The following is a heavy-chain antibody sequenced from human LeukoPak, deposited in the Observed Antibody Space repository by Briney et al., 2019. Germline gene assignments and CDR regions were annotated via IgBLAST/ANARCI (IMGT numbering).Heavy chain of an antibody. J-gene: IGHJ4*02. D-gene: IGHD2-8*01. CDR1: GYTFTSYA. CDR2: INAGNGNT. Sequence: ASVKVSCKASGYTFTSYAMHWVRQAPGQRLEWMGWINAGNGNTKYSQKFQGRVTITRDTSASTAYMELSSLRSEDTAVYYCARDAGVLMVYAIXKELDYWGQGTLVTVSS. V-gene: IGHV1-3*01. CDR3: ARDAGVLMVYAIXKELDY.